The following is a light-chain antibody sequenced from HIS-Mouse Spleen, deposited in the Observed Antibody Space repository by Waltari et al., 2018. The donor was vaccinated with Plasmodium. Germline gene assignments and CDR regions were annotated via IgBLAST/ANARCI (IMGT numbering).Light chain of an antibody. Sequence: EIVMTLSPATLSVSPGERATLSCRASQSVSSNLAWYQQKPGQAPRLLIYGASTRATGIPARFSGSGSGTEFTLTISSMQSEDFAVYYCQQYNNWPPPFGGGTKVEIK. CDR2: GAS. CDR3: QQYNNWPPP. J-gene: IGKJ4*01. CDR1: QSVSSN. V-gene: IGKV3-15*01.